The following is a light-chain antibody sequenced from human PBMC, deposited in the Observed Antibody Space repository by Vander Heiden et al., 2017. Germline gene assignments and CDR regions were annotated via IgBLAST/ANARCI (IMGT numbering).Light chain of an antibody. CDR3: AAWDDSLNGVV. Sequence: QSVLTQPPSASGTPGQRVTISCSGSSSTIGSNPVNWYQQHPGTAPKLLIYSNNQRPSGVPDRFSGSKSGTSASLAISGLQSEDEADYYCAAWDDSLNGVVFGGGTKLTVL. CDR1: SSTIGSNP. CDR2: SNN. J-gene: IGLJ2*01. V-gene: IGLV1-44*01.